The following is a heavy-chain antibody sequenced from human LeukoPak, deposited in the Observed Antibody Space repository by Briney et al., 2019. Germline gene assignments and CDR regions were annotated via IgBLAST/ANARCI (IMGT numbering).Heavy chain of an antibody. V-gene: IGHV1-58*02. J-gene: IGHJ2*01. Sequence: EASVKVSCKASGFTSTSSAMQWVRQARGQRLEWIGWIVVGSGNTNYAQKFQERVTITRDMSTSTAYMELSSLRSEDTAVYYCAADRGSGSDLWGRGTLVTVSS. CDR1: GFTSTSSA. D-gene: IGHD3-3*01. CDR2: IVVGSGNT. CDR3: AADRGSGSDL.